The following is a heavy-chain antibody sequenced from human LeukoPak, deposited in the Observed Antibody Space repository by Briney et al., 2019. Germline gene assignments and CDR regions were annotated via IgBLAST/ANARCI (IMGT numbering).Heavy chain of an antibody. J-gene: IGHJ4*02. CDR2: IYYRGST. CDR3: ARGRGRGGDNLVS. V-gene: IGHV4-39*07. CDR1: GGSISSSSYY. D-gene: IGHD5-24*01. Sequence: PSETLSLTCTVSGGSISSSSYYWGWIRQPPGKGLEWIGSIYYRGSTYYNPSLKSRVTISVDTSKNQFSLRLTSVTAADTAVYYCARGRGRGGDNLVSWGQGTLVTVSS.